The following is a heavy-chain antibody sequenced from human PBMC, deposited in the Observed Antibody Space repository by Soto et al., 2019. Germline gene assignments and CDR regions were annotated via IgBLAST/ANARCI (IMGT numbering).Heavy chain of an antibody. D-gene: IGHD3-10*01. Sequence: SETLSLTCTVSGGSISSSSYYWGWIRQPPGKGLEWIGNIYYSGSAYYNPSLKSRLTISVDTSKNQFSLKLSSVTAADTAVYYCARRRRGNWFDPWGQGTLVTVSS. J-gene: IGHJ5*02. CDR1: GGSISSSSYY. CDR3: ARRRRGNWFDP. CDR2: IYYSGSA. V-gene: IGHV4-39*01.